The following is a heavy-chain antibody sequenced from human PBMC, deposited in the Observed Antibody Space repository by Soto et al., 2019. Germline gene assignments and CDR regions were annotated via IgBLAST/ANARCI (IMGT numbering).Heavy chain of an antibody. D-gene: IGHD4-17*01. J-gene: IGHJ5*02. V-gene: IGHV4-34*01. CDR3: ASETYGDYVGYFDP. CDR1: GGSFSGYY. CDR2: INHSGST. Sequence: PSETLSLTCAVYGGSFSGYYWSWIRQPPGKGLEWIGEINHSGSTNYNPSLKSRVTISVDTSKNQFSLKLSSVTAADTAVYYCASETYGDYVGYFDPWGKGILVPVSS.